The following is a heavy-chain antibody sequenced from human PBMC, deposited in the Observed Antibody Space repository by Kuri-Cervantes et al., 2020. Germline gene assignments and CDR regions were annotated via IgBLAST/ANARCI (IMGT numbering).Heavy chain of an antibody. CDR2: MHHSGST. J-gene: IGHJ4*02. V-gene: IGHV4-4*02. CDR3: ARDRQYSNTWAFDN. D-gene: IGHD6-13*01. Sequence: SCAVSGDSIATNEWWNWVRQPPGKGLEWIGEMHHSGSTNYNPSLKSRVSLSMDNSKDQFSLILTSVTAADTAVYYCARDRQYSNTWAFDNWGRGTLVTVSS. CDR1: GDSIATNEW.